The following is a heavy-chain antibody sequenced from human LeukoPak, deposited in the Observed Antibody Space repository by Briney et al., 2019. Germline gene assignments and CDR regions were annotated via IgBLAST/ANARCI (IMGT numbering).Heavy chain of an antibody. CDR1: GITLSNYG. CDR2: IRDSGGTT. V-gene: IGHV3-23*01. D-gene: IGHD3-22*01. Sequence: GGSLRLSCAVSGITLSNYGMSWVRQAPGKGREWGAGIRDSGGTTNYAASVKGRFTVSRDNPKNTLYLQMNSLRAEDTAVYFCAKRGVVIRVILVGFHKQAYYFESWGQGVLVTVSS. CDR3: AKRGVVIRVILVGFHKQAYYFES. J-gene: IGHJ4*02.